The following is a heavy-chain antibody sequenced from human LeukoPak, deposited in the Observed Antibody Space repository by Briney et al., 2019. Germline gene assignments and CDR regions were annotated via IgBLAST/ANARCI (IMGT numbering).Heavy chain of an antibody. CDR1: GYSISSGYY. Sequence: SETLSLTCTVSGYSISSGYYWGWIRQPPGKGLEWIGSIYHSGSTYYNPSLKSRVTISVDTSKNQFSLKLSSVTAADTAVYYCARVKVGRWLQSTRWAFDIWGQGTMVTVSS. CDR2: IYHSGST. V-gene: IGHV4-38-2*02. CDR3: ARVKVGRWLQSTRWAFDI. J-gene: IGHJ3*02. D-gene: IGHD5-24*01.